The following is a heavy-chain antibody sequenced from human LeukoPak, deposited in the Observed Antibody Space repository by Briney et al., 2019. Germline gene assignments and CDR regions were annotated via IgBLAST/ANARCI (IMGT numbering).Heavy chain of an antibody. CDR2: MSSSSSYI. J-gene: IGHJ4*02. CDR1: GFTFSSYA. D-gene: IGHD3-22*01. CDR3: ARGHASSGYYFFDY. Sequence: RGGSLRLSCAASGFTFSSYAMSWVRQAPGKGLEWVSSMSSSSSYIYYADSVKGRFTISRDNAKNSLYLQMNSLRAEDTAVYYCARGHASSGYYFFDYWGQGTLVTVSS. V-gene: IGHV3-21*01.